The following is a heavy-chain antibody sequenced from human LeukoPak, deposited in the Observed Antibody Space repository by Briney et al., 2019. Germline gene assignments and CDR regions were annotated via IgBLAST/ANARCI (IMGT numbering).Heavy chain of an antibody. Sequence: GGSLRLSCAASGFTFSIYSITWVRQSPGKGLQWVSSISSTSSYIFYADSVKGRFTISRDNAENSVYLQMNSLRAEDTAVYYCARDDFIDYWGQGTLVTVSS. CDR2: ISSTSSYI. J-gene: IGHJ4*02. D-gene: IGHD3-3*01. CDR3: ARDDFIDY. CDR1: GFTFSIYS. V-gene: IGHV3-21*01.